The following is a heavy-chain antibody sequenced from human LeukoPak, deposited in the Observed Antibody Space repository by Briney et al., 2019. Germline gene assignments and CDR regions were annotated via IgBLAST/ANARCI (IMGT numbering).Heavy chain of an antibody. CDR3: ARSYAAGYYFDY. CDR1: GFTFDDYG. J-gene: IGHJ4*02. D-gene: IGHD2-2*01. CDR2: INWNGGST. V-gene: IGHV3-20*04. Sequence: PGGSLRLSCAASGFTFDDYGMSWVRQAPGKGLGWVSGINWNGGSTGYADSVKGRFTISRDNAKNSLYLQMNSLRAEDTALYYCARSYAAGYYFDYWGQGTLVTVSS.